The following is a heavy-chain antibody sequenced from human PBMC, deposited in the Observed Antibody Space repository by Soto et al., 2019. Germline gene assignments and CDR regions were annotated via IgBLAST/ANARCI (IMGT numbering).Heavy chain of an antibody. CDR3: TRARPTTYYYDSSGPGAFDI. CDR2: IRSKACGGTT. V-gene: IGHV3-49*03. CDR1: GFTFGDYA. D-gene: IGHD3-22*01. Sequence: GGSLRLSCTASGFTFGDYAMSWFRQAPGKGLEWVGFIRSKACGGTTEYAASVKGRFTISRDDSKSIAYLQMNSLKTEDTAVYYCTRARPTTYYYDSSGPGAFDIWGQGTMVTVSS. J-gene: IGHJ3*02.